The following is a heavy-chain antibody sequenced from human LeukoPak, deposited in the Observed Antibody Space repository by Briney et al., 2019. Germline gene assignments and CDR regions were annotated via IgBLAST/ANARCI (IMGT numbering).Heavy chain of an antibody. J-gene: IGHJ6*03. D-gene: IGHD1-26*01. V-gene: IGHV4-59*08. Sequence: SETLSLTCTVSGGSIRRYNWNWIRQPPGKGLEWIGYVSETGSTNYNSSLENQVTLSLDTSKSQISLNLRSATVADTAVYYCARQDALGKFPPPYYMDVWGKGTTVIVS. CDR1: GGSIRRYN. CDR2: VSETGST. CDR3: ARQDALGKFPPPYYMDV.